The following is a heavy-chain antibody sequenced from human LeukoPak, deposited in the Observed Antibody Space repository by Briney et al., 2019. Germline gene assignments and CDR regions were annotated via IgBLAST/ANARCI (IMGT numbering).Heavy chain of an antibody. J-gene: IGHJ6*02. CDR3: ARDRWELLRYYYYGMDV. D-gene: IGHD1-26*01. CDR2: ISYDGNDT. V-gene: IGHV3-30*12. Sequence: GGSLRLSCAASGFSFRSYGMHWVRQAPGKGLEWVALISYDGNDTSYTTSVRGRFTISRENSRNTLYLQMNSLRAEDTAVYYCARDRWELLRYYYYGMDVWGQGTTVTVSS. CDR1: GFSFRSYG.